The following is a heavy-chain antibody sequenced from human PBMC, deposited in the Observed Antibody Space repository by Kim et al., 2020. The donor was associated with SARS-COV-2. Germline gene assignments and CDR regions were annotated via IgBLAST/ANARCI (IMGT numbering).Heavy chain of an antibody. CDR2: INSDGRTT. V-gene: IGHV3-74*01. Sequence: GGSLRLSCAASGFTFSSHWMHWVRQAPGKGLVWVSRINSDGRTTSYGDSVKGRFTISRDNAKNTLYLQMNSLRAEDTAVYYCARRQFRSGWYYFDYWGQG. CDR3: ARRQFRSGWYYFDY. D-gene: IGHD6-19*01. CDR1: GFTFSSHW. J-gene: IGHJ4*02.